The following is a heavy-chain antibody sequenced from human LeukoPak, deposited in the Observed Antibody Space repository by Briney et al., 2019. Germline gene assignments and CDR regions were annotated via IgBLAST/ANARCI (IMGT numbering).Heavy chain of an antibody. D-gene: IGHD6-13*01. CDR1: GYTFTTYQ. J-gene: IGHJ2*01. CDR2: ISAYTGHT. CDR3: AREGSSSWSGYFDL. V-gene: IGHV1-18*01. Sequence: ASVKVSCKASGYTFTTYQITWVRQAPGQGLEWMGCISAYTGHTKFAQNFQGRVTMTRDISTSTAYMELRSLRSDDTAVYYCAREGSSSWSGYFDLWGRGTLVTVSS.